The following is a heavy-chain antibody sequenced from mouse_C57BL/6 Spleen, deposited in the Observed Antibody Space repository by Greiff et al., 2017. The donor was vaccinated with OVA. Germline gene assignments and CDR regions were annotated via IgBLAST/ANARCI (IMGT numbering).Heavy chain of an antibody. CDR3: GREEAYDYDRTWFAY. J-gene: IGHJ3*01. V-gene: IGHV1-64*01. CDR2: IHPNSGST. Sequence: QVQLQQPGAELVKPGASVKLSCKASGYTFTSYCMHWVKQRPGQGLEWIGMIHPNSGSTNYNEKFKSKATLTADKSSSTAYLQLSSLTSEESAVFYCGREEAYDYDRTWFAYWGQGTLVTVSA. D-gene: IGHD2-4*01. CDR1: GYTFTSYC.